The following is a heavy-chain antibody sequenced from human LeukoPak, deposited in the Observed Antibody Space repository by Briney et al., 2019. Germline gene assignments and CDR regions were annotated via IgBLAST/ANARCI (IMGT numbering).Heavy chain of an antibody. V-gene: IGHV3-15*01. D-gene: IGHD3-16*02. Sequence: GGSLRLSCAASGFTFSNAWMSWVRQAPGKGLEWVGRIKSKTAGGTTDYAAPVKGRFTIPRDDSKNTLYLQMNSLKTEDTAVYYCTTPYDYVWGSYRYTGDYWGQGTLVTVSS. CDR3: TTPYDYVWGSYRYTGDY. CDR2: IKSKTAGGTT. CDR1: GFTFSNAW. J-gene: IGHJ4*02.